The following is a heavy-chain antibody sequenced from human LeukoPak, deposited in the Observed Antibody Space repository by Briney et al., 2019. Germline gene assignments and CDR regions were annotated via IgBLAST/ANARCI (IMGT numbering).Heavy chain of an antibody. Sequence: VRSLRLSCAASGFTFSSYSMSWVRQAPRKGLEWVANIKQDGSEKYYVDPVKGRFTISRDNAKNSLYLQMNSLRAEDTAVYYCARETQSTVTTGDDYYYMDVWGKGTTVTVSS. CDR2: IKQDGSEK. CDR3: ARETQSTVTTGDDYYYMDV. CDR1: GFTFSSYS. D-gene: IGHD4-11*01. V-gene: IGHV3-7*01. J-gene: IGHJ6*03.